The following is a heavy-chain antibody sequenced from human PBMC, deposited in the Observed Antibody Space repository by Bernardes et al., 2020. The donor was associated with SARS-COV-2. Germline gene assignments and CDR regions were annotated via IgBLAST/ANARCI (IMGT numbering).Heavy chain of an antibody. V-gene: IGHV3-64D*06. J-gene: IGHJ4*02. CDR3: VKERPVGDY. Sequence: VWSLSLSCSGSGFTLSEYPMHWVRQTPGKGLEYVSRISDNGATTHYGDSVKGRFTISGDNSKNTMYLQMNSLRVEDTAVYWCVKERPVGDYWGQGILVTVSS. D-gene: IGHD3-10*01. CDR2: ISDNGATT. CDR1: GFTLSEYP.